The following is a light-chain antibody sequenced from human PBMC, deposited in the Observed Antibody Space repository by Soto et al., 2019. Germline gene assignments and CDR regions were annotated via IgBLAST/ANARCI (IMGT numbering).Light chain of an antibody. CDR1: QSLLHSNGYNY. CDR2: LGS. V-gene: IGKV2-28*01. CDR3: MQALQTPLT. Sequence: DIVMTQSPLSLPVTPGEQTSISCRSSQSLLHSNGYNYLDWYLQKPGQSPQLLIYLGSNRASGVPDRFSGSGSGTDFTLKISRVEAEAVGVYYCMQALQTPLTFGGGTKVEIK. J-gene: IGKJ4*01.